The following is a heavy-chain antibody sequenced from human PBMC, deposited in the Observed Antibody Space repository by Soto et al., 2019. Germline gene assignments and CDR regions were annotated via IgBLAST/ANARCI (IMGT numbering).Heavy chain of an antibody. J-gene: IGHJ5*02. CDR3: ARHGFYGDFSSNYFDP. V-gene: IGHV5-51*01. CDR1: GYSFTSYW. D-gene: IGHD4-17*01. Sequence: PGESLKISCKGSGYSFTSYWIGWVRQMPGKGLEYMGIIYPSDSDTRYSPSFQGQVTISADKSISTAYLQWSSLKASDTAIYYCARHGFYGDFSSNYFDPWGQGTLVTVSS. CDR2: IYPSDSDT.